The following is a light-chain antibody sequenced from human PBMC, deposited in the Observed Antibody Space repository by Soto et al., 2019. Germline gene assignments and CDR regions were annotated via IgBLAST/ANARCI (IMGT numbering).Light chain of an antibody. V-gene: IGKV1-5*01. CDR2: DAS. CDR3: QQYSSYSWT. Sequence: DIQMTQSPSSLSASVGDRFTITCRASQSISGWLAWYQQKPGKAPKLLIYDASILESGVPSRFSGSGSGTEFTLTISSLQPDDFATYYCQQYSSYSWTFGQGTKVDIK. CDR1: QSISGW. J-gene: IGKJ1*01.